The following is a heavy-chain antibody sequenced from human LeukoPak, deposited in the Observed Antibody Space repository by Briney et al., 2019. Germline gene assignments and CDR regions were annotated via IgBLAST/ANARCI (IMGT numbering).Heavy chain of an antibody. CDR1: GFTFSSYE. D-gene: IGHD3-10*02. J-gene: IGHJ6*04. Sequence: GSLRLSCAASGFTFSSYEMNWVRQAPGKGLEWVSYISSSGSTIYYADSVKGRFTISRDNAKNSLYLQMNSLRAEDTAGYYCVELVITMIGGVWGKGTTVTISS. V-gene: IGHV3-48*03. CDR2: ISSSGSTI. CDR3: VELVITMIGGV.